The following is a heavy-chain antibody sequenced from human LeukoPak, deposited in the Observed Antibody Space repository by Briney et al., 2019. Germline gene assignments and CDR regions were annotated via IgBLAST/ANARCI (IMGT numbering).Heavy chain of an antibody. CDR1: GSTFSSYA. CDR3: ARGYYDSSGSGFYFDS. D-gene: IGHD3-22*01. J-gene: IGHJ4*02. V-gene: IGHV3-33*01. CDR2: IWYDGSKK. Sequence: GGSLRLSCAASGSTFSSYAMHWVRQAPGKGLEWVAVIWYDGSKKYYADSVKGRVTISRDNSKNTMYLEVNSQRAEDTAVYYCARGYYDSSGSGFYFDSWGQGTLVTVSS.